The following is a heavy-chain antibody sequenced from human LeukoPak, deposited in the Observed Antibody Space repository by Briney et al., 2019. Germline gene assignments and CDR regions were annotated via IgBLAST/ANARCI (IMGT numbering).Heavy chain of an antibody. D-gene: IGHD3-9*01. J-gene: IGHJ4*02. CDR2: INPNSGGT. V-gene: IGHV1-2*02. Sequence: GASVKVSCKASGYTFTSYYMHWVRQAPGQGLEWMGWINPNSGGTNYAQKFQGRVTMTRGTSISTAYMELSRLRSDDTAVYYCARPDVYYDILFWGQGTLVTVSS. CDR3: ARPDVYYDILF. CDR1: GYTFTSYY.